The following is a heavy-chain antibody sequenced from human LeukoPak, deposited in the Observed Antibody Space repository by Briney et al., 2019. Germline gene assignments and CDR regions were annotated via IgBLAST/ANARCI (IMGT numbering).Heavy chain of an antibody. CDR3: ARRGIVLMVYAI. V-gene: IGHV4-34*01. CDR1: GGSFSGYY. J-gene: IGHJ4*02. D-gene: IGHD2-8*01. CDR2: INHSGST. Sequence: SETLSLTCAVYGGSFSGYYWSWIRQPPGKGLEWIGEINHSGSTNYNPSLKSRVTISVDTSKNQFSLKLSSVTAADTAVYYCARRGIVLMVYAIWGQGTLATVSS.